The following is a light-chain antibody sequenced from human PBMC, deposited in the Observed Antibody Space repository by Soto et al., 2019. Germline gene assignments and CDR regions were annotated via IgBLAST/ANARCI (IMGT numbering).Light chain of an antibody. CDR3: QQYNGSPPWT. V-gene: IGKV3-15*01. J-gene: IGKJ1*01. Sequence: EVVVTQSPATLSVSPGERATLSCRACPSVNGNLAWYQQKPGQTPRLLIYDVSTRANGVPARFSGRGSGTEFTLTISSLQSEDFALYYCQQYNGSPPWTFGQGTRVEIK. CDR2: DVS. CDR1: PSVNGN.